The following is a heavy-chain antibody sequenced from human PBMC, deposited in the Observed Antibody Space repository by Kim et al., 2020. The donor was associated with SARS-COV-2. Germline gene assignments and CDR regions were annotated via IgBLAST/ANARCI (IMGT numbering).Heavy chain of an antibody. CDR3: AKTQHIVVAGGFDY. D-gene: IGHD2-21*01. J-gene: IGHJ4*02. V-gene: IGHV3-33*06. CDR1: GFTFSSYA. Sequence: GGSLRLSCAASGFTFSSYAMHWVRQAPGKGLAWVAVIWYDGSNKYYADSVKGRFTISRDNSKNTLYLQMNSLRAEDTAVYYCAKTQHIVVAGGFDYWGQGTLVTVSS. CDR2: IWYDGSNK.